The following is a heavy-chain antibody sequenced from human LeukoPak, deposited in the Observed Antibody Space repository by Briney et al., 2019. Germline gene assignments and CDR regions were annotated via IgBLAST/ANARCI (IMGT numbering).Heavy chain of an antibody. V-gene: IGHV3-48*02. Sequence: PGGSLRLSCAASGFTFSSYSMDWVRQAPGKGLEWVSYISSSSSTIYYADSVKGRFTISRDNAKNSLYLQMNSLRDEDTAVYYCARDPIGSRWPYYFDFWGQGTLVTVSS. J-gene: IGHJ4*02. CDR3: ARDPIGSRWPYYFDF. CDR1: GFTFSSYS. CDR2: ISSSSSTI. D-gene: IGHD6-13*01.